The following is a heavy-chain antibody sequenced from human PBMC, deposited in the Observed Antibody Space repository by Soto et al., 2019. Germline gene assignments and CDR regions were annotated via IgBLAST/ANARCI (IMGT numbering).Heavy chain of an antibody. CDR1: GFNFSDYY. CDR3: ARDLGYDFWSDYYGMDV. V-gene: IGHV3-11*01. CDR2: ISSSGSTI. Sequence: PGGSLRPSCAASGFNFSDYYMSWIRQAPGKGLEWVSYISSSGSTIYYADSVKGRFTISRDNAKNSLYLQMNSLRAGDTAVYYCARDLGYDFWSDYYGMDVWGQGTTVTVSS. D-gene: IGHD3-3*01. J-gene: IGHJ6*02.